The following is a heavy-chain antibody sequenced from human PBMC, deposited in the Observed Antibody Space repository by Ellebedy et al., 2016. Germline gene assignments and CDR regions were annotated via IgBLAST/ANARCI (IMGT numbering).Heavy chain of an antibody. CDR2: ISGSGTGT. D-gene: IGHD3-16*01. J-gene: IGHJ4*02. V-gene: IGHV3-23*01. CDR3: SKGKVGD. CDR1: GFAFSSSG. Sequence: GESLKISXAASGFAFSSSGMSWVRQAPGKGLEWVSSISGSGTGTYYADSVKGRFTISRDNSKNTVSLQMNSLTAEDTAVYYCSKGKVGDWGQGTLVTVSS.